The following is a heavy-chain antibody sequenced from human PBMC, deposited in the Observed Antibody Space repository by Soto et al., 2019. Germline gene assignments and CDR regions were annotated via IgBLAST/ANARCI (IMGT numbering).Heavy chain of an antibody. D-gene: IGHD2-2*01. Sequence: ASVKVSCKASGYTFSSYGIGWVRQAPGQGLEWMGWISAYNDNTNYAQKLQGRVTMTRNTSISTAYMELSSLRSEDTAVYYCAIKEVVPAANDAFDIWGQGTMVTVSS. J-gene: IGHJ3*02. CDR1: GYTFSSYG. CDR2: ISAYNDNT. CDR3: AIKEVVPAANDAFDI. V-gene: IGHV1-18*01.